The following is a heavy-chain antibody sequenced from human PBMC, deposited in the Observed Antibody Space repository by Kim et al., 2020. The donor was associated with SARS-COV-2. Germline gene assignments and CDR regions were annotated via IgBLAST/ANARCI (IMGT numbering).Heavy chain of an antibody. J-gene: IGHJ5*02. V-gene: IGHV3-30*02. CDR3: AKSSDPRPRILDNWFDR. CDR2: MWSDGRLK. D-gene: IGHD2-15*01. CDR1: GFTFSKYG. Sequence: GGSLRLSCSASGFTFSKYGMHWVRQSPHKGLEWVAFMWSDGRLKDYSDSVRGRFTISRDNSRNNLYLQMDSLRAEDTALYYCAKSSDPRPRILDNWFDRWGQGTLVTVSS.